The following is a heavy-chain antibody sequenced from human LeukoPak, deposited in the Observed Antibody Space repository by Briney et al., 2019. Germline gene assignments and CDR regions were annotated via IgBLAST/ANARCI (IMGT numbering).Heavy chain of an antibody. CDR3: ANVVGGY. CDR1: GXTFSTIG. CDR2: ISKSGGST. V-gene: IGHV3-23*01. Sequence: TGGSLRLSCVVSGXTFSTIGLSWVRLAPGKGLEWVSIISKSGGSTFYADSVRGRFTISRDNSKDTLYLQMNSLRAEDTAVYYCANVVGGYWGQGTLVTVSS. J-gene: IGHJ4*02. D-gene: IGHD2-21*01.